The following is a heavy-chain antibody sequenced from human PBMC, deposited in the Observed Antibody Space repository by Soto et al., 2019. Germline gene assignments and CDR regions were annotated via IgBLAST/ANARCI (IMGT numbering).Heavy chain of an antibody. Sequence: GGSLRLSCAASGFTFSSYGMHWVRQAPGKGLEWVAVIWYDGSSKYYADSVKGRFSISRDNSKNTWYLQMNSLRAEDTAVYYCARDLGYYDFWSGLDYWGQGTLVTVSS. D-gene: IGHD3-3*01. CDR2: IWYDGSSK. CDR3: ARDLGYYDFWSGLDY. CDR1: GFTFSSYG. V-gene: IGHV3-33*01. J-gene: IGHJ4*02.